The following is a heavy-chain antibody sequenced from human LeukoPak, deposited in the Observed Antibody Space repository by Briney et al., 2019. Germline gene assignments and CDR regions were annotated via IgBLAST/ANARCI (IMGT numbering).Heavy chain of an antibody. J-gene: IGHJ4*02. D-gene: IGHD3-22*01. V-gene: IGHV3-30*04. CDR2: ISYDGSNK. CDR1: GFTFSSYA. CDR3: ARGYYDSRGYYSSFDY. Sequence: PGGSLRLSCAASGFTFSSYAMHWVRQAPGKGLEWVAVISYDGSNKYYADSVKGRFTISRDNSKNTLYLQMNSLRAEDTAVYYCARGYYDSRGYYSSFDYWGQGTLVTVSS.